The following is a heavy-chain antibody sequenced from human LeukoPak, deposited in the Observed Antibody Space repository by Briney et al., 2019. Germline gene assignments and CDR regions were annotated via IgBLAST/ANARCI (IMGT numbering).Heavy chain of an antibody. J-gene: IGHJ4*02. CDR2: ISGSAGSA. D-gene: IGHD3-22*01. CDR1: GFTFSSYA. Sequence: GGSLRLSCAASGFTFSSYAMSWVRQAPGEGLEWVSAISGSAGSAYYADSVKGRFTISRDNSKNTLYLQMNSLRAEDTAVYYCAKDYYDSSGQKGSYYFDYWGQGTLVTVSS. V-gene: IGHV3-23*01. CDR3: AKDYYDSSGQKGSYYFDY.